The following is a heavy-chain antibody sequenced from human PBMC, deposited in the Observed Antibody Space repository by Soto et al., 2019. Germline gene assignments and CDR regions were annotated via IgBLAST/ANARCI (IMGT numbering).Heavy chain of an antibody. D-gene: IGHD2-15*01. J-gene: IGHJ6*03. CDR2: IKNGGSTT. Sequence: PGGSLRLSCAASGFTFSNYWMSWVRQAPGKGLEWVANIKNGGSTTHYVDSVKGRFTISRDNAKNSLYLQVNSLRAEDTAVYYCAREKEDIVVVVAATYDYYYYMDVWGKGTTVTVAS. CDR1: GFTFSNYW. V-gene: IGHV3-7*01. CDR3: AREKEDIVVVVAATYDYYYYMDV.